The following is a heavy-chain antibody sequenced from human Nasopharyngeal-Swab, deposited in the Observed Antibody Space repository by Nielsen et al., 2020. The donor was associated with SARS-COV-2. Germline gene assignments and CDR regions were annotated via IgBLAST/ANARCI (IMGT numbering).Heavy chain of an antibody. D-gene: IGHD3-22*01. CDR1: GFTFSSYA. J-gene: IGHJ3*02. V-gene: IGHV3-30-3*01. CDR2: ISYDGSNK. CDR3: ARAGGRYHDSGGYYYLASAFDI. Sequence: GGSLRLSCAASGFTFSSYAMHWVRQAPGKGLEWVAVISYDGSNKYYADSVKGRFTISRDNSENTLYLQMNSLRAEDTAVYYCARAGGRYHDSGGYYYLASAFDIWGQGTMVTVSS.